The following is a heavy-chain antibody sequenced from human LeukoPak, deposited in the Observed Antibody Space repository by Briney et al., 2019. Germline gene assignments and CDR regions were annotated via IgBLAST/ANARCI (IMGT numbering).Heavy chain of an antibody. CDR3: AREDHSNYNY. J-gene: IGHJ4*02. V-gene: IGHV3-7*01. Sequence: PGGSLRLSCAASGFSFSSYWMSWGRQAPGKGPEWVANIKQDGGEKYHVDSVKGRFTISRDNAKNSLYLQMNSLRVEDTAVYYCAREDHSNYNYWGQGTLVTVSS. CDR2: IKQDGGEK. D-gene: IGHD4-11*01. CDR1: GFSFSSYW.